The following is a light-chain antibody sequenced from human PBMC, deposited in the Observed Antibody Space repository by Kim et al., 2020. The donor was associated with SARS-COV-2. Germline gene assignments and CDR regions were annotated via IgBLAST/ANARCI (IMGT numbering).Light chain of an antibody. CDR1: SSNIGSNT. V-gene: IGLV1-44*01. CDR2: SNN. Sequence: PGQRVTIYCSGSSSNIGSNTVNWYQQLPGTAPKLLIYSNNQRPSGVPDRFSGSKSGTSASLAISGLQSEDEADYYCAAWDDSLNVVFGGGTQLTVL. J-gene: IGLJ2*01. CDR3: AAWDDSLNVV.